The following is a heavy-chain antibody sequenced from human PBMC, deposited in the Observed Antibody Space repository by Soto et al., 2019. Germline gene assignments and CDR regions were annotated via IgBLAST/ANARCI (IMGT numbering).Heavy chain of an antibody. CDR3: ARGRPNYFYYGLDV. Sequence: TLSLTCTFSGGSIKSDYYWAWVRQPPGGGLEWMGYKYYSGATDSDPSLEARVSFSVDTSKNQFFLNLTSVTVADTAVYFCARGRPNYFYYGLDVWGPGIPVTVSS. CDR2: KYYSGAT. V-gene: IGHV4-30-4*01. CDR1: GGSIKSDYY. J-gene: IGHJ6*02.